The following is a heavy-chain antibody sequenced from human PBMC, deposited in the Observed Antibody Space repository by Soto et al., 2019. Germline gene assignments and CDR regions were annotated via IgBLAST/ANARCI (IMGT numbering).Heavy chain of an antibody. D-gene: IGHD5-12*01. Sequence: QVQLVQSGAEVKKPGSSVKVSCKASGGTFSSYAIRWVRKAPGQGLEWMGGIITIFGTANYAQKFKGRVTITADESTSTAYKELSSLRSEDTAVYDCATSSYSGYDWLYYWGQGTLVTVSS. CDR2: IITIFGTA. V-gene: IGHV1-69*01. CDR1: GGTFSSYA. CDR3: ATSSYSGYDWLYY. J-gene: IGHJ4*02.